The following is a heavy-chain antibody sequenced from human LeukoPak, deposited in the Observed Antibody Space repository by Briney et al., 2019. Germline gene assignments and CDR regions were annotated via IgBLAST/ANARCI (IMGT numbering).Heavy chain of an antibody. J-gene: IGHJ2*01. D-gene: IGHD4-17*01. CDR3: ARDTGWYFGL. CDR1: GFTFSNAW. Sequence: GGSLRLSCAASGFTFSNAWMSWVRQAPGKGLVWVSRITGDGSSTTYADSVKGRFTISRDNAKSTVFLQMISLRAEDTAVYYCARDTGWYFGLWGRGTLVTVSS. V-gene: IGHV3-74*01. CDR2: ITGDGSST.